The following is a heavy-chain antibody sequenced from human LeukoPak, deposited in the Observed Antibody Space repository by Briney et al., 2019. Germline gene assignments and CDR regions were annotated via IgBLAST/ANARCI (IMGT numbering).Heavy chain of an antibody. CDR2: MNPNSGNT. D-gene: IGHD3-3*01. Sequence: ASVKVSCKASGYTFTSYDINWVRQATGQGLEWMGWMNPNSGNTGYAQKFQGRVTMTRNTSISTAYMELSSLRSEDTAVYYCARVGIGYYDFWSGYPYTLDYWGQGTLVTVSS. CDR3: ARVGIGYYDFWSGYPYTLDY. V-gene: IGHV1-8*01. J-gene: IGHJ4*02. CDR1: GYTFTSYD.